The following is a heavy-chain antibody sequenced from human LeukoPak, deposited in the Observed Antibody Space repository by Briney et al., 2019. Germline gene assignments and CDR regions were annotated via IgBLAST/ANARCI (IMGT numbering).Heavy chain of an antibody. CDR3: ARGYLRHDC. V-gene: IGHV3-7*03. CDR2: IKQDGSEK. Sequence: GGSLRLSCAASEFTFSSYWMTWVRQAPGKGLEWVANIKQDGSEKYYVDSVKGRFTISRDNAKNSLYLQMSSLRAEDTAMYYCARGYLRHDCWGQGTLVTVSS. D-gene: IGHD1-26*01. CDR1: EFTFSSYW. J-gene: IGHJ4*02.